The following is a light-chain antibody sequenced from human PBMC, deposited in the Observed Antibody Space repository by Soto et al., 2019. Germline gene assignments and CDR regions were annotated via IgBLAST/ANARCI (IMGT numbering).Light chain of an antibody. CDR2: DAS. CDR3: QQRSNWPMFT. CDR1: PGISDF. Sequence: EIVLTQSPATLSLSPGERATLSCRASPGISDFLAWYQQKPGQAPRLLIYDASTRATGIPARFSGSGSGTDFTLTISSLEPEDFAVYFCQQRSNWPMFTFGQGTKLEIK. J-gene: IGKJ2*01. V-gene: IGKV3-11*01.